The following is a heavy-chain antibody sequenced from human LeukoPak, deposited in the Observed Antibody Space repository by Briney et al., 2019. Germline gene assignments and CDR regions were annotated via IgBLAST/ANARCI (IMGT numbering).Heavy chain of an antibody. CDR3: ARHTKRPQAGWFDP. CDR2: IHPRDSQI. J-gene: IGHJ5*02. Sequence: GESLKVSCKASGYNFTTYWIGWVRQMPGKGLEYMGIIHPRDSQIRYSPSFQGQVTISADKSISTAYLQWTSLKASDTTIYYCARHTKRPQAGWFDPWGQGTLVTVSS. D-gene: IGHD6-25*01. CDR1: GYNFTTYW. V-gene: IGHV5-51*01.